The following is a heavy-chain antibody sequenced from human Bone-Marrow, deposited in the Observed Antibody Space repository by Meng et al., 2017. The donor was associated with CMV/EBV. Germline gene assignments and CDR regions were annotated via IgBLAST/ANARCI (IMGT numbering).Heavy chain of an antibody. D-gene: IGHD6-19*01. Sequence: QLERPESGPGLVKPSETLSLTCTVSGGSISSSSYYWGWIRQPPGKGLEWIGSIYYSGSTYYNPSLKSRVTISVDTSKNQFSLKLSSVTAADTAVYYCARARPAVAGTGYFQHWGQGTLVTVSS. CDR2: IYYSGST. J-gene: IGHJ1*01. CDR3: ARARPAVAGTGYFQH. V-gene: IGHV4-39*07. CDR1: GGSISSSSYY.